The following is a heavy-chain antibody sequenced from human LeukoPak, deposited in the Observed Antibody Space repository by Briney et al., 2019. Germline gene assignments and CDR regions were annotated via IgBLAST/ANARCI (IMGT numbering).Heavy chain of an antibody. Sequence: ASVKVSCKASGYTFTSYDINWVRQATGQGLEWMGWMNPNSGNTGYAQKLQGRVTMTRNTSISTAYMELSSLRSEDTAVYYCARWSVVVPYYYYGMDVWGQGTTVTVSS. D-gene: IGHD3-22*01. J-gene: IGHJ6*02. CDR2: MNPNSGNT. CDR3: ARWSVVVPYYYYGMDV. CDR1: GYTFTSYD. V-gene: IGHV1-8*01.